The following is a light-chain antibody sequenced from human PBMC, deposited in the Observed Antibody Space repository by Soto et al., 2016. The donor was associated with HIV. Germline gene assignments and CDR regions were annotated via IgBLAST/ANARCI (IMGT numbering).Light chain of an antibody. Sequence: SYELTQPPSVSVSPGQTAKITCSGDALPKQYAYWYQQKPGQAPVMIIYKDNERPSGIPERFSGSSSGTTATLTISGAQVVDEADYYCYSAADNTLRIFGGGTRLTVL. J-gene: IGLJ2*01. CDR2: KDN. CDR1: ALPKQY. V-gene: IGLV3-27*01. CDR3: YSAADNTLRI.